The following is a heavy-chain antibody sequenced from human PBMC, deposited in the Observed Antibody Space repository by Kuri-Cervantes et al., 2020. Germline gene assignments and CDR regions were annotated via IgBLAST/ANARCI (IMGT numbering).Heavy chain of an antibody. D-gene: IGHD2-15*01. CDR3: ARDWAAATPDYYYYYGMDV. V-gene: IGHV3-23*01. CDR2: IGGSGSTT. CDR1: GFTFSTYA. Sequence: LSLTCAASGFTFSTYAMTWVRQAPGKGLEWVSTIGGSGSTTYYADSVKGRFTISRDNSKNTLYLQMNSLRAEDTAVYYCARDWAAATPDYYYYYGMDVWGQGTTVAVSS. J-gene: IGHJ6*02.